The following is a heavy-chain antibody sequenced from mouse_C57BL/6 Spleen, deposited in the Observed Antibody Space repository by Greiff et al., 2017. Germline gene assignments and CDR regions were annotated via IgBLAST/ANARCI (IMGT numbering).Heavy chain of an antibody. V-gene: IGHV1-52*01. Sequence: QVQLKQPGAELVRPGSSVKLSCKASGYTFTSYWMPWVKQRPIQGLEWIGNIDPSDSETHYNQKFKDKATLTVDKSSSTAYMQLSSLTSEDSAVYYCARRGNYGVAMDYWGQGASGTVSS. J-gene: IGHJ4*01. D-gene: IGHD2-1*01. CDR3: ARRGNYGVAMDY. CDR2: IDPSDSET. CDR1: GYTFTSYW.